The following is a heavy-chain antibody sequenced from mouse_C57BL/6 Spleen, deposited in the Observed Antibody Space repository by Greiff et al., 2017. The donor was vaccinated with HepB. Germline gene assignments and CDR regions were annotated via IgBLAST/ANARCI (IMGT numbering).Heavy chain of an antibody. CDR3: ARKETAYYSNFAWFAY. CDR1: GYTFTSYW. CDR2: IYPGSGST. D-gene: IGHD2-5*01. J-gene: IGHJ3*01. Sequence: VQLQQSGAELVKPGASVKMSCKASGYTFTSYWITWVKQRPGQGLEWIGDIYPGSGSTNYNEKFKSKATLTVDTSSSTAYMQLSSLTSEDSAVYYCARKETAYYSNFAWFAYWGQGTLVTVSA. V-gene: IGHV1-55*01.